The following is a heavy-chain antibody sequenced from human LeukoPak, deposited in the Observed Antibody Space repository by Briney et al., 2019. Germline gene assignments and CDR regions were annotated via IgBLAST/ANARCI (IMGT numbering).Heavy chain of an antibody. J-gene: IGHJ3*02. CDR1: GGSISSSSYY. D-gene: IGHD3-22*01. Sequence: PSETLSLTCTVSGGSISSSSYYWGWIRQPPGKGLEWIGSIYYSGSTYYNPSLKSRVTISVDTSKNQFSLKLSSVTAADTAVYYCASGYYDSSGYYDDGAFDIWGQGTMVTVSS. V-gene: IGHV4-39*07. CDR3: ASGYYDSSGYYDDGAFDI. CDR2: IYYSGST.